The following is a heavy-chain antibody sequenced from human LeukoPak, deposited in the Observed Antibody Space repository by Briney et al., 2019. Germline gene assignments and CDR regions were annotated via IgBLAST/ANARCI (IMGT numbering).Heavy chain of an antibody. V-gene: IGHV4-34*01. CDR1: GGPFSEYY. CDR3: ARGVYIAAAQYGY. CDR2: INHSGST. Sequence: SETLSLTCAVYGGPFSEYYWSWIRQPPGKGLEWIGEINHSGSTNYNPSLKSRVTILLDKSKNQFSLKLSSVTAADTAVYYCARGVYIAAAQYGYWGQGTLVTVSS. J-gene: IGHJ4*02. D-gene: IGHD6-13*01.